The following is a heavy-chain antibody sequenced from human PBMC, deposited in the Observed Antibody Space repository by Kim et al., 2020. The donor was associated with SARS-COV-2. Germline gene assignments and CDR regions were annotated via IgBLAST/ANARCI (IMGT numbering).Heavy chain of an antibody. Sequence: GESLKISCKGSGYSFTSYWIGWVRQMPGKGLEWMGIIYPGDSDTRYSPSFQGQVTISADKSISTAYLQWSSLKASDTAMYYCARHGTTVTGEYYYYYGMDVWGQGTTVTVSS. CDR3: ARHGTTVTGEYYYYYGMDV. CDR1: GYSFTSYW. V-gene: IGHV5-51*01. J-gene: IGHJ6*02. CDR2: IYPGDSDT. D-gene: IGHD4-4*01.